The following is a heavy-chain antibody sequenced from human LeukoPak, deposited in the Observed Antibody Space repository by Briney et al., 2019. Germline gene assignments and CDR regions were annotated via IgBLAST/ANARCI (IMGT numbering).Heavy chain of an antibody. Sequence: ASVKVSCKASGYTFTSYGVSWARQAPGQGLEWMGWISAYNGNTNYAQKLQGRVTMTTDTSTSTAYMELRSLRSDDTAVYYCARGGGFGSGWYSGDYWGQGTLVTVSS. J-gene: IGHJ4*02. CDR1: GYTFTSYG. D-gene: IGHD6-19*01. CDR3: ARGGGFGSGWYSGDY. CDR2: ISAYNGNT. V-gene: IGHV1-18*01.